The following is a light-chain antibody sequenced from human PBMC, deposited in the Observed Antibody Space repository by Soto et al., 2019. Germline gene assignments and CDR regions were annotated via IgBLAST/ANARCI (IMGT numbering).Light chain of an antibody. CDR1: QDITKW. J-gene: IGKJ1*01. Sequence: DIQMTQSPSTLSASVGDRVTITCRASQDITKWLAWYQQKPGNGPKVLIYDASILENGVPSRFSGSGSGTEFSLTISGLQPDDFATYYCQQYKSDSRTFGKGTKVEIK. CDR3: QQYKSDSRT. CDR2: DAS. V-gene: IGKV1-5*01.